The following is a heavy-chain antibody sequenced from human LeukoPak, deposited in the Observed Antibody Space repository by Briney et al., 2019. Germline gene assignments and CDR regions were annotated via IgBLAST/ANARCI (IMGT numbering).Heavy chain of an antibody. V-gene: IGHV3-20*04. J-gene: IGHJ4*02. D-gene: IGHD1-26*01. CDR3: AKLGGERELPIDY. CDR1: GFTFDDYG. Sequence: GGSLRLSCAASGFTFDDYGMSLVRQAPGKGLEWFSGINWKGGSTGYADSVKGRFTSSRDNAKNSLYLQMNSLRAEDTALYYCAKLGGERELPIDYWGQGTLVTVSS. CDR2: INWKGGST.